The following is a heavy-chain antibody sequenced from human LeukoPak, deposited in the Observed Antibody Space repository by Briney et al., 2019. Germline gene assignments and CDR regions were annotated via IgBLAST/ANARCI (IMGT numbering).Heavy chain of an antibody. D-gene: IGHD3-9*01. Sequence: GGSLRLSCAASGFTFSGSAMHWVRQASGKGLEWVGRIRSKANSYATAYAASVKGRFTISRDDSKNTAYLQMNSLKTEDTAVYYCTRSRYFDWLHEYFQHWGRGTLVTVSS. J-gene: IGHJ1*01. CDR3: TRSRYFDWLHEYFQH. CDR1: GFTFSGSA. V-gene: IGHV3-73*01. CDR2: IRSKANSYAT.